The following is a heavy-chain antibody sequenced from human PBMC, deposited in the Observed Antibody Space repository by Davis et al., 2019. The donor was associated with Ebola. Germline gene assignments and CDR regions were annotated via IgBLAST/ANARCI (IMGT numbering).Heavy chain of an antibody. J-gene: IGHJ4*02. CDR2: ILPILGAT. CDR3: ARQIKRATQGSYFDC. Sequence: AASVKVSCKTSGDTFGEYGYNWVRQAPGQRLEWMGRILPILGATNYAQNFQGRVTMTRSTSINTAYMELSSLRSEDSAVYYCARQIKRATQGSYFDCWGQGTLVTVSS. V-gene: IGHV1-8*01. CDR1: GDTFGEYG.